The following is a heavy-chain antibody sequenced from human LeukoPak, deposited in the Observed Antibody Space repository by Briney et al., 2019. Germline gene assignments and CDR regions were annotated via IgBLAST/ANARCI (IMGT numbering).Heavy chain of an antibody. V-gene: IGHV3-7*03. CDR1: GFTFNRYR. Sequence: GGSLRLSCAASGFTFNRYRMSWVRQAPRKGLEWVANIKQDGSEKYYVDSVKGRFTISRDNAKNSLYLQMNSLRADDTAVYYCARDKGDYDTSGSLFVFGGQGTLVTVSS. J-gene: IGHJ4*02. D-gene: IGHD3-22*01. CDR3: ARDKGDYDTSGSLFVF. CDR2: IKQDGSEK.